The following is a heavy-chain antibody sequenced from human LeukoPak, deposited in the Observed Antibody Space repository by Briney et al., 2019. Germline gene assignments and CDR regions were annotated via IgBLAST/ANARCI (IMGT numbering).Heavy chain of an antibody. D-gene: IGHD3-16*01. CDR2: IFPSDSDT. CDR3: ARRIIIGDYFDS. V-gene: IGHV5-51*01. CDR1: GYSFTNYW. J-gene: IGHJ4*02. Sequence: GESLKISCKGSGYSFTNYWIGWVRQMPEKGLEWMGSIFPSDSDTRYSPSFQGQVTISADKSTRTAYLQWNSLKASDTAIYYCARRIIIGDYFDSWGQGTQVTVSS.